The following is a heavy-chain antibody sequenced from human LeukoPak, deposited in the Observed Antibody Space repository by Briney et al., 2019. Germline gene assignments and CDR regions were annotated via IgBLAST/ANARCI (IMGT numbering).Heavy chain of an antibody. CDR1: GLTFTRYG. CDR2: ISNDESNK. CDR3: AKALGYDYVWGSCDY. Sequence: GRSLRLSCAASGLTFTRYGMHWVRQAPGKGLEWVAVISNDESNKDYGNSVKGRFTIARDNSKNTLYLQMNSLRAEDTAVYYCAKALGYDYVWGSCDYWGQGILVTVSS. V-gene: IGHV3-30-3*01. D-gene: IGHD3-16*01. J-gene: IGHJ4*02.